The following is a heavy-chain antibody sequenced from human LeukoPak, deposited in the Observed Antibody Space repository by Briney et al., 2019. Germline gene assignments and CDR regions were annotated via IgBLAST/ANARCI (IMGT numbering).Heavy chain of an antibody. V-gene: IGHV3-30*19. CDR1: GFTFSSYG. D-gene: IGHD1-26*01. CDR2: ISYDGSNK. J-gene: IGHJ4*02. Sequence: GGSLRLSCAASGFTFSSYGMHWVRQAPGKGLEWVAVISYDGSNKYYADSVKGRFTISRDNSKNTLYLQMNSLRAEDTAVYYCARVFGGAGGSYYYFDYWGQGTLVTVSS. CDR3: ARVFGGAGGSYYYFDY.